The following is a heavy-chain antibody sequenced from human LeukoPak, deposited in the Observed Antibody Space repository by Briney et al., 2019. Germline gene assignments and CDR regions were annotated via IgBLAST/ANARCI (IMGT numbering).Heavy chain of an antibody. V-gene: IGHV3-7*01. CDR3: ARRASSLYYYDSSGPRGVYFDY. J-gene: IGHJ4*02. CDR2: IKQDGSEK. CDR1: GFTFSIYW. D-gene: IGHD3-22*01. Sequence: GGSLRLSCAASGFTFSIYWMSWVRQAPGKGLEWVANIKQDGSEKYYVDSVKGRFTISSDNAKNSLYLPMNSLRAEDTAVYYCARRASSLYYYDSSGPRGVYFDYWGQGTLVTVSS.